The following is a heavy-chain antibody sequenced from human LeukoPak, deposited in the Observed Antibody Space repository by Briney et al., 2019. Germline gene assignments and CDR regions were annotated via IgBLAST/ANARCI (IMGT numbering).Heavy chain of an antibody. CDR3: ARGSGSLWLYFDY. J-gene: IGHJ4*02. Sequence: SETLSLTCTVSGGSISSYYWSWIRQPPGKGLEWIGYIYYSGSTNYNPSLKSRVTISVDTSKNQFSLKLSSVTAADTAVYYYARGSGSLWLYFDYWGQGTLVTVSS. V-gene: IGHV4-59*12. D-gene: IGHD5-18*01. CDR2: IYYSGST. CDR1: GGSISSYY.